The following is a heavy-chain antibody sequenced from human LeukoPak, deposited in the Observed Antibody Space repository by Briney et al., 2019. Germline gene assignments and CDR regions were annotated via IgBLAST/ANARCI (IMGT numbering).Heavy chain of an antibody. Sequence: ASVKVSCKASGYTFTSYAIHWVRQAPGQRLEWMGWISAGNGNTKYSQNFQGRVTFISNTSATTAYMELSSLRSEDTAVYYCATGLVNAGNSPDYWGQGTLVTVSS. CDR1: GYTFTSYA. V-gene: IGHV1-3*01. J-gene: IGHJ4*02. CDR3: ATGLVNAGNSPDY. CDR2: ISAGNGNT. D-gene: IGHD4-23*01.